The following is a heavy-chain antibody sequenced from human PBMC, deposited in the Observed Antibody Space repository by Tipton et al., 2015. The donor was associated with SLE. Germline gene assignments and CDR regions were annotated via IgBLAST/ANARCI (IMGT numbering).Heavy chain of an antibody. V-gene: IGHV3-23*01. CDR2: ITGGGGTT. CDR1: GFTFDNYV. CDR3: AKPMVTEPRYYGIDV. J-gene: IGHJ6*02. Sequence: GSLRLSCAASGFTFDNYVMTWVRLAPGKGLEWVSSITGGGGTTYYADSLKGRFTISRDSYKKTLYLQMNSLRAEDTAVYYCAKPMVTEPRYYGIDVWGQGTTVTVAS. D-gene: IGHD2-21*02.